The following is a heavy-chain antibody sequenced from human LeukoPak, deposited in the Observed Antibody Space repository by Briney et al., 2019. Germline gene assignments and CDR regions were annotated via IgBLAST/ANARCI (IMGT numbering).Heavy chain of an antibody. J-gene: IGHJ2*01. D-gene: IGHD2-21*02. CDR1: GYTFTKYG. CDR3: VRDCASDCSIKGHYFFDL. Sequence: ASVKVSCKASGYTFTKYGLTWVRQAPGQGLEWMGWISTDKADTYYAQNYQGRVTMTIDTSTSTAYTELRSLTSDDTAVYYCVRDCASDCSIKGHYFFDLWGRGTLVTVSS. V-gene: IGHV1-18*01. CDR2: ISTDKADT.